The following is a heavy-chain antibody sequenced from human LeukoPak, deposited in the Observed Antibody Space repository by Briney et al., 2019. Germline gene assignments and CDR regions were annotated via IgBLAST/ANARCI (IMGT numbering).Heavy chain of an antibody. CDR2: IIPILGIA. V-gene: IGHV1-69*04. Sequence: VASVKVSCKASGGTFSSYAISWVRQAPGQGLEWMGRIIPILGIANYAQKFQGRVTITADESTSTAYMELSSLRSEDTAVYYCARVYDSSGSIEPWGDAFDIWGQGTMVTVSS. CDR1: GGTFSSYA. J-gene: IGHJ3*02. CDR3: ARVYDSSGSIEPWGDAFDI. D-gene: IGHD3-22*01.